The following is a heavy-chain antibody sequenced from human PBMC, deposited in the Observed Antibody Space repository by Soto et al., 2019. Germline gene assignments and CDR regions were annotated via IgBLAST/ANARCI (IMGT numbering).Heavy chain of an antibody. D-gene: IGHD2-15*01. CDR2: IYYSGST. Sequence: SETLSLTCTVSGGSISSYYWSWIRQPPGKGLEWIGYIYYSGSTNYNPSLKSRVTISVDTSKNQFSLKLSSVTAADTAVYYCARVGCSGGSCYVHYWGQGTLVTVSS. CDR1: GGSISSYY. CDR3: ARVGCSGGSCYVHY. V-gene: IGHV4-59*01. J-gene: IGHJ4*02.